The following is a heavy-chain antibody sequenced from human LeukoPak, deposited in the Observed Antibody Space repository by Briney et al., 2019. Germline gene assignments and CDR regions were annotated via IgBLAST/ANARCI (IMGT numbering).Heavy chain of an antibody. D-gene: IGHD3-22*01. CDR1: GFTFSSYS. CDR2: ISSSSSTI. J-gene: IGHJ4*02. CDR3: ARGSSSGYYFPSDY. V-gene: IGHV3-48*02. Sequence: GGSLRLSWAASGFTFSSYSMNWCRQAPGKGLEWVSYISSSSSTIYYADSVKGRFTISRDNAKNSLYLQMNSLRDEDTAVYYCARGSSSGYYFPSDYWGQGTLVTVSS.